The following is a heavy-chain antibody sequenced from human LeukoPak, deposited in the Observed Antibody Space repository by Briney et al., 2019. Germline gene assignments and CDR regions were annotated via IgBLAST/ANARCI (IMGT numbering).Heavy chain of an antibody. D-gene: IGHD3-10*01. CDR2: IYPGDSDT. CDR1: GYSFTNYW. V-gene: IGHV5-51*01. J-gene: IGHJ4*02. CDR3: AASTYGSGSYVGFDS. Sequence: GESLKISCQGSGYSFTNYWIGWVRQMPGKGLEWLGIIYPGDSDTRYSPSFQGQVTISADKSISTAYLQWSSLKASDTAMYYCAASTYGSGSYVGFDSWGQGTLVTVSS.